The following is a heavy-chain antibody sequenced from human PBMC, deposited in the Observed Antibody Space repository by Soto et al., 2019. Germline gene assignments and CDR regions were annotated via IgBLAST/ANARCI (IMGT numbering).Heavy chain of an antibody. V-gene: IGHV3-7*01. CDR2: IMQDGSEK. CDR3: ATDKILVVHAAISNYGMDV. Sequence: GGSLRLSCAASGFTFSSYWMSWVRQAPGKGLEWVANIMQDGSEKYYVDSVKGRFTISRDNAKSSLYLQMNSLRAEDTAIYYCATDKILVVHAAISNYGMDVWGQGTTVTVSS. D-gene: IGHD2-2*02. J-gene: IGHJ6*02. CDR1: GFTFSSYW.